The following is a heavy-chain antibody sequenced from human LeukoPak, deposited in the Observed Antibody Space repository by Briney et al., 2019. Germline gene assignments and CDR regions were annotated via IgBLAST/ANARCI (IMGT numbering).Heavy chain of an antibody. J-gene: IGHJ4*02. Sequence: PGGSLRLSCAASGITFSTYGMYWVRQAPGKGLEWVANIKQDGSEKYYVDSVKGRFTISRDNAKNSLYLQMNSLRAEDTAVYYCARGFLEWFSYYFDYWGQGTLVTVSS. CDR3: ARGFLEWFSYYFDY. CDR1: GITFSTYG. V-gene: IGHV3-7*04. CDR2: IKQDGSEK. D-gene: IGHD3-3*01.